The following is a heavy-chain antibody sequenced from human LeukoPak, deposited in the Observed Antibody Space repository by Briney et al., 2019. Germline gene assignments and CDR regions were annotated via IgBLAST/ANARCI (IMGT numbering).Heavy chain of an antibody. J-gene: IGHJ4*02. CDR1: GFTVSSNH. Sequence: PGGSLRLSCAASGFTVSSNHMSWVRQAPGKGLEWVSVIYSGGSTYYAGSVKGRFTISRDNSKNTLYLQMNSLRAEDTAVYYCASPPPLPYCGGDCYYFDYWGQGTLVTVSS. CDR2: IYSGGST. V-gene: IGHV3-53*01. CDR3: ASPPPLPYCGGDCYYFDY. D-gene: IGHD2-21*02.